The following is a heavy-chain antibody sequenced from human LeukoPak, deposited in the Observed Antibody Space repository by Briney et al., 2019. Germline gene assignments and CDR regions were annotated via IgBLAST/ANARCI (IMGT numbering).Heavy chain of an antibody. CDR3: AREKKDSSGYQTFDY. J-gene: IGHJ4*02. CDR2: ISSSGSTI. Sequence: GGSLRLSCAASGFTFSNYEMNWVRQAPGKGLEWVSYISSSGSTIYYADSVKGRFTISRDNAKNSLYLQMNSLRAEDTAVYYCAREKKDSSGYQTFDYWGQGTLVTVSS. D-gene: IGHD3-22*01. V-gene: IGHV3-48*03. CDR1: GFTFSNYE.